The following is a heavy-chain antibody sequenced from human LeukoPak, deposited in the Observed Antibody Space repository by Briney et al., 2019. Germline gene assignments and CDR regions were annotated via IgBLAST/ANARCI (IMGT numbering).Heavy chain of an antibody. V-gene: IGHV1-18*01. CDR2: ISGNNDNT. CDR3: ARDGTSTDDY. D-gene: IGHD2-2*01. Sequence: ATVNLTCNASGYTFSNFGINWVRHAPGQGLEWIAWISGNNDNTSYGQKFQGRFTVTTDSSTSTAYMELRNLRSDDTAVYYCARDGTSTDDYWGQGTLVTVPS. J-gene: IGHJ4*02. CDR1: GYTFSNFG.